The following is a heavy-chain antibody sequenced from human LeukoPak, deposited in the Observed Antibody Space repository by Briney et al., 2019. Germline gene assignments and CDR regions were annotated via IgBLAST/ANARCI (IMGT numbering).Heavy chain of an antibody. Sequence: GASVKVSCKASGGTFSSYAISWVRQAPGQGLEWMGGIIPIFGTANYAQKFQGRVTITADESTSTAYMELSSLRSEDTAVYYCARGPGGSNKHRPIAAAGRTLVYFDYWGQGTLVTVSS. CDR1: GGTFSSYA. CDR2: IIPIFGTA. J-gene: IGHJ4*02. V-gene: IGHV1-69*13. CDR3: ARGPGGSNKHRPIAAAGRTLVYFDY. D-gene: IGHD6-13*01.